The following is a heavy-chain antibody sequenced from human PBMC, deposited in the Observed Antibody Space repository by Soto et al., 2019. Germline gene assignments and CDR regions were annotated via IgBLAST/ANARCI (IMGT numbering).Heavy chain of an antibody. V-gene: IGHV3-48*01. CDR3: AKDRVSGRPDFDY. D-gene: IGHD2-15*01. Sequence: GGSLRLSCAASGFTFSSYSMNWVRQAPGKGLEWVSYISSSSSTIYYADSVKGRFTISRDNAKNSLYLQMNSLRAEDTAVYYCAKDRVSGRPDFDYWGQGTLVTVSS. CDR1: GFTFSSYS. J-gene: IGHJ4*02. CDR2: ISSSSSTI.